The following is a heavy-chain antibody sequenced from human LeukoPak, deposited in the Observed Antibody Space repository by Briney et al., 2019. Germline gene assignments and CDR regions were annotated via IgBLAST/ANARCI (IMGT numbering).Heavy chain of an antibody. CDR1: GGSISSYY. CDR3: ARSELLWFGGVNSGFDY. J-gene: IGHJ4*02. Sequence: SETLSLTCTVSGGSISSYYWSWIRQPPGKGLEWIGYIYYSGSTNYNPSLKSRVTISLDTSKNQFSLRLSSVTAADTAVYYCARSELLWFGGVNSGFDYWGQGTLVTVSS. CDR2: IYYSGST. D-gene: IGHD3-10*01. V-gene: IGHV4-59*01.